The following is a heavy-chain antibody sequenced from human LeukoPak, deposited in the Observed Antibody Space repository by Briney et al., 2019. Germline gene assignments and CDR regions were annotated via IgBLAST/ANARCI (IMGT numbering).Heavy chain of an antibody. D-gene: IGHD3-3*01. Sequence: SETLSLTCAVYGGSFSGYYWSWIRQPPGKGLEWIGEINHSGSTNYNPSLKSRVTISVDTSKNQFSLKLSSVTAADTAVYYCARARYDFWSGSYGHFDYWGQGTLVTVSS. CDR3: ARARYDFWSGSYGHFDY. V-gene: IGHV4-34*01. CDR2: INHSGST. J-gene: IGHJ4*02. CDR1: GGSFSGYY.